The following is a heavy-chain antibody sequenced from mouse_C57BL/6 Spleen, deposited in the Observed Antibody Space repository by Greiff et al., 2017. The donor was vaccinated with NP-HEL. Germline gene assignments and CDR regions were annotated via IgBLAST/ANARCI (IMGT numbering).Heavy chain of an antibody. V-gene: IGHV1-72*01. CDR2: IDPNSGGT. J-gene: IGHJ4*01. CDR1: GYTFTSYW. D-gene: IGHD1-1*01. Sequence: QVQLKQPGAELVKPGASVKLSCKASGYTFTSYWMHWVKQRPGRGLEWIGRIDPNSGGTKYNEKFKSKATLTVDKPSSTAYMQLSSLTSEDSAVYYCARSYYYGSSYNYAMDYWGQGTSVTVSS. CDR3: ARSYYYGSSYNYAMDY.